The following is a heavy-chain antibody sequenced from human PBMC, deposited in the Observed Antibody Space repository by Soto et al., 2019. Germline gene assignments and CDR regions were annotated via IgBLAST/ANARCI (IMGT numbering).Heavy chain of an antibody. CDR2: ISHDGGT. V-gene: IGHV4-34*02. Sequence: QVQLQQWGAGLLRPSETLSLTCAFYGGSFDGFYWSWGRQCPGKGLEWVGEISHDGGTNYSPSLARRVSISVDTSKNQFSLHLRSVTAADTGLYYCARGQLVWYGDLTPYHRDMDVWGQGTTVTVSS. J-gene: IGHJ6*02. CDR3: ARGQLVWYGDLTPYHRDMDV. CDR1: GGSFDGFY. D-gene: IGHD3-10*01.